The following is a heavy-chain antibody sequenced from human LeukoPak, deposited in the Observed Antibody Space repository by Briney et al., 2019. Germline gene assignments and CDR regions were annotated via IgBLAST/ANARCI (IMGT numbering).Heavy chain of an antibody. V-gene: IGHV4-4*07. D-gene: IGHD3-16*01. Sequence: SETLSLTCTVSGGSISSYYWSWIRQPAGKGLEWIGRIYTSGSTNYNPSLKSRVTMSVDTSKNQFSLKLSSVTAADTAVYYCARDFMITFGGVLTTWFDPCGQGTLVTVSS. CDR1: GGSISSYY. CDR2: IYTSGST. J-gene: IGHJ5*02. CDR3: ARDFMITFGGVLTTWFDP.